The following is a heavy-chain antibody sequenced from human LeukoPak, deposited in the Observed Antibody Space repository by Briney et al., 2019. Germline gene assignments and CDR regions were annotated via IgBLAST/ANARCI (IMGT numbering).Heavy chain of an antibody. V-gene: IGHV4-34*01. CDR1: GGSFSGYY. D-gene: IGHD6-6*01. Sequence: SETLSLTCAVYGGSFSGYYWSWIRQPPGKGLEWIGEINHSGSTNYNPSLKSRVTISVDTSKNQFSLKLSSVTAADMAVYYCARGLAARFWGQGTLVTVSS. CDR3: ARGLAARF. CDR2: INHSGST. J-gene: IGHJ4*02.